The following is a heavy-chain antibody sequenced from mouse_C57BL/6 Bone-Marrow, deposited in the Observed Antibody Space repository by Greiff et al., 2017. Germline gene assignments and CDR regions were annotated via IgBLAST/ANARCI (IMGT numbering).Heavy chain of an antibody. CDR1: GYAFTNYL. CDR3: ARSTYYYGSRVFAY. J-gene: IGHJ3*01. Sequence: VQRVESGAELVRPGTSVKVSCKASGYAFTNYLIEWVKQRPGQGLEWIGVINPGSGGTNYNEKFKGKATLTADKSSSTAYMQLSSLTSEDSAVYFWARSTYYYGSRVFAYWGQGTLVTVSA. CDR2: INPGSGGT. V-gene: IGHV1-54*01. D-gene: IGHD1-1*01.